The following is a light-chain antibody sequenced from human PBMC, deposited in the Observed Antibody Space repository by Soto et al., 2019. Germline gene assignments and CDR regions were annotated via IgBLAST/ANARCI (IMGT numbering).Light chain of an antibody. J-gene: IGLJ1*01. CDR1: SSDIGGYYY. Sequence: QSVLTQPASVSGSPGQSITISCTGTSSDIGGYYYVSWYQHHPGKAPKLIIYQVTNRPSGVSHRFSGSKSGNTASLTISGLQAEDEADYYCSSYRSSSTPLCVFGSGTKVTVL. CDR3: SSYRSSSTPLCV. CDR2: QVT. V-gene: IGLV2-14*01.